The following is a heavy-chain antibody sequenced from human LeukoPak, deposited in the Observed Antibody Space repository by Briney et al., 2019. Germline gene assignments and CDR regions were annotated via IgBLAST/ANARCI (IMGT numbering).Heavy chain of an antibody. CDR2: INHSGGTI. CDR3: ARDSRTTTGSLPYLDH. CDR1: DFTFSSYE. J-gene: IGHJ4*02. Sequence: PGGSLRLSCAASDFTFSSYEMNWVRQAPGKGLEWVSYINHSGGTIYYADSVKGRFIISRDNAKNSLFLQMNSLRAEDTAVYYCARDSRTTTGSLPYLDHWGQGTLVTVSS. D-gene: IGHD2-2*01. V-gene: IGHV3-48*03.